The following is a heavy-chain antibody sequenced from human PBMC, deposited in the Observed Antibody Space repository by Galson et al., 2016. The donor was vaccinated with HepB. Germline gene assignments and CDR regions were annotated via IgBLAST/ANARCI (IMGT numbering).Heavy chain of an antibody. Sequence: SVKVSCKVSGDTLTELSMHWVRQAPGKGLEWMGGFDPESGETLYAQRFQGRVTITRDTSANTAYMVLSSLRSEDTTVYYCARDLGVPGSPLDNWGQGTLVTVSS. J-gene: IGHJ4*02. D-gene: IGHD6-19*01. CDR1: GDTLTELS. CDR3: ARDLGVPGSPLDN. V-gene: IGHV1-24*01. CDR2: FDPESGET.